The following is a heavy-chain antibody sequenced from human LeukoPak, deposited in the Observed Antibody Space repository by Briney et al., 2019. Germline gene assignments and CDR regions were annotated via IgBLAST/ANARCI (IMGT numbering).Heavy chain of an antibody. D-gene: IGHD1-26*01. CDR1: GGSISSYY. CDR2: IYTSGST. Sequence: DPSETLSLTCTVSGGSISSYYWSWIRQPAGKGLEWIGRIYTSGSTNYNPSLKSRVTMSVDTSKNQFSLKLSSVTAADTAVYYCARDGRLSYYYGMDVWGQGTLVTVSS. V-gene: IGHV4-4*07. CDR3: ARDGRLSYYYGMDV. J-gene: IGHJ6*02.